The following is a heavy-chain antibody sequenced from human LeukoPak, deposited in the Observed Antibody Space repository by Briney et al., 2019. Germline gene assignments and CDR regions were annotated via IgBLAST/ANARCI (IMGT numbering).Heavy chain of an antibody. CDR1: GFTFSSYA. Sequence: GRSLRLSCAASGFTFSSYAMHWVRQAPGKGLEWVAVISYDGSNKYYADSVKGRFTISRDNSKNTLYLQMNSLRAEDTAVYYCAREGTCSGGSCSPDYWGQGTLVTVSS. CDR2: ISYDGSNK. J-gene: IGHJ4*02. D-gene: IGHD2-15*01. CDR3: AREGTCSGGSCSPDY. V-gene: IGHV3-30-3*01.